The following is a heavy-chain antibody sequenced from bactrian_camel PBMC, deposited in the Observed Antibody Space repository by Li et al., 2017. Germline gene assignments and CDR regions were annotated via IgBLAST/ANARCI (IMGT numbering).Heavy chain of an antibody. CDR2: LGADVAT. CDR3: AAVCGQLTH. D-gene: IGHD8*01. V-gene: IGHV3S1*01. J-gene: IGHJ4*01. Sequence: HVQLVESGGDSVQTGGSLRLSCAVVGDIYGTHCINWFRQAPGKEREGVAGLGADVATTYANSAKGRFTISRDRSKNMLYLQMNSLKTEDTAVYYCAAVCGQLTHWGQGTQVTVS. CDR1: GDIYGTHC.